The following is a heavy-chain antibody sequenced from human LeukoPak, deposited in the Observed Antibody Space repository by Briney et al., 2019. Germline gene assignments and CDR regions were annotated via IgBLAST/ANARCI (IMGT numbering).Heavy chain of an antibody. J-gene: IGHJ3*02. D-gene: IGHD1-1*01. CDR1: GFTFSSYS. V-gene: IGHV3-21*01. CDR2: ISSSSSYI. CDR3: ARDRTGKTPGAFDI. Sequence: GGSLRLSCAASGFTFSSYSMNWVRQAPGKGLEWVSSISSSSSYIYYADSVKGRFTISRDNAKNSLYLQMNSLRAEDTAVYYCARDRTGKTPGAFDIWGQGTMVTVSS.